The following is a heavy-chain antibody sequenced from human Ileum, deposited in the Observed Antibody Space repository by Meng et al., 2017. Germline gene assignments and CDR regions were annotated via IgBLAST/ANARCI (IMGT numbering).Heavy chain of an antibody. Sequence: QVPVGQSGGGSVKRGGSLGLSCTVSGFTFRDQYMTWIRQVPGKGLEWVAYIDKSDSDRQYADSVKGRFTISRDNAKNSLQLQMDSLKAEDTAAYYCGRGHWGLDYLGQGALVTVSS. CDR3: GRGHWGLDY. CDR1: GFTFRDQY. D-gene: IGHD7-27*01. J-gene: IGHJ4*02. V-gene: IGHV3-11*01. CDR2: IDKSDSDR.